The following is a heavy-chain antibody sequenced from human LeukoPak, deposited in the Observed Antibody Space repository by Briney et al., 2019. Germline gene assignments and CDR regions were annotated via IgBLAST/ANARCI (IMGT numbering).Heavy chain of an antibody. CDR3: ARIAYSGYDFRGGADY. D-gene: IGHD5-12*01. Sequence: SETLSLTCIVSGGSIASSDYYWGWIRQPPGKGLEWIGYIYYSGSTNYNPSLKSRVTISVVTSKNHFSLNLKLSSVTAADTAVYYCARIAYSGYDFRGGADYWGQGTLVTVSS. CDR2: IYYSGST. J-gene: IGHJ4*02. CDR1: GGSIASSDYY. V-gene: IGHV4-61*03.